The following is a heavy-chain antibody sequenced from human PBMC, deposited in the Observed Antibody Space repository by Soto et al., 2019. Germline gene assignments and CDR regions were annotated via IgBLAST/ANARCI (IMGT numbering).Heavy chain of an antibody. CDR2: INHSGST. CDR1: GGSFSGYY. V-gene: IGHV4-34*01. Sequence: QVQLHHWGAGLLKPSETLSLTCAVYGGSFSGYYWSWIRQPPGKGLEWIGEINHSGSTNYNPSLYSRVPISVDPSKTHFSPMLSPVTASDPAVYHCARGLGLVWGIRAHYGLDVWGQGTTVTVSS. CDR3: ARGLGLVWGIRAHYGLDV. J-gene: IGHJ6*02. D-gene: IGHD3-10*01.